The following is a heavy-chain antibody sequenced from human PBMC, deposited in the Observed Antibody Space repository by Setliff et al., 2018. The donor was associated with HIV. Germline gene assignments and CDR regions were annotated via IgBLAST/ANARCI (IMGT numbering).Heavy chain of an antibody. J-gene: IGHJ4*02. D-gene: IGHD6-19*01. V-gene: IGHV4-39*02. Sequence: SETLSLTCTVSGGSISSSSYYWGWIRQPPGKGLQWIGSIYYSGSTYYNPSLKSRVTISVDTSKNLFSLKLNSVTAADTAMYYCARDGGSSGWYFVLGYSDYWGPGTLVTVSS. CDR2: IYYSGST. CDR1: GGSISSSSYY. CDR3: ARDGGSSGWYFVLGYSDY.